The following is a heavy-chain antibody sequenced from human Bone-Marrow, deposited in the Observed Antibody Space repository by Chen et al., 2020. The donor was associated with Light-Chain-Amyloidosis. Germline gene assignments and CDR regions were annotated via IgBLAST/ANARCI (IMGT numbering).Heavy chain of an antibody. D-gene: IGHD1-20*01. J-gene: IGHJ4*02. CDR3: ATGPPHTITPHF. CDR2: FAPEDAKT. V-gene: IGHV1-24*01. Sequence: QVHLVQSGAEVKKPGASVKVACKISGYSLTDLAIHWVRQAPGKGLEWMGGFAPEDAKTTLAQKFQGRVTVTEDTSADTAYLQLSSLRSEDTAVYYCATGPPHTITPHFWGQGTLVTVSS. CDR1: GYSLTDLA.